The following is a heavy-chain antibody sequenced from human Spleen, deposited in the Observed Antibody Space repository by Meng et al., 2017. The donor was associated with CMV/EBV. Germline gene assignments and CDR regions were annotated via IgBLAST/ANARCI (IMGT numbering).Heavy chain of an antibody. V-gene: IGHV1-69*10. Sequence: GTFSSYAISWVRQAPGQGLEWMGGIIPILGIANYAQKFQGRVTITADKSTSTAYMELSSLRSEGTAVYYCARHRGNGGYDLGVRFDYWGQGTLVTVSS. CDR3: ARHRGNGGYDLGVRFDY. D-gene: IGHD5-12*01. J-gene: IGHJ4*02. CDR1: GTFSSYA. CDR2: IIPILGIA.